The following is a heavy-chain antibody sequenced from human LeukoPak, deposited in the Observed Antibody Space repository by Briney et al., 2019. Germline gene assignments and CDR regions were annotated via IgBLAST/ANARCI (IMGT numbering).Heavy chain of an antibody. D-gene: IGHD4-17*01. Sequence: ASVKVSCKASGYTFTYYAIHWVRQAPGQRLEWMGWINAGNGNTKYSQEFQGRLTITRDTSASTAYMELSSLRSEDMAVYYCARDYGDYPFDYWGQGTLVTVSS. CDR2: INAGNGNT. V-gene: IGHV1-3*03. CDR3: ARDYGDYPFDY. J-gene: IGHJ4*02. CDR1: GYTFTYYA.